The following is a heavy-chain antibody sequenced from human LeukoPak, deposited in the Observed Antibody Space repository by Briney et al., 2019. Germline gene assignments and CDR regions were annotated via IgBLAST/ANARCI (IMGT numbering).Heavy chain of an antibody. CDR3: ARPLVGDALDY. CDR1: GFTFSRYG. J-gene: IGHJ4*02. V-gene: IGHV3-33*01. CDR2: IWYDGSNE. Sequence: QPGRSLRLSCAASGFTFSRYGMHWVRQAPGKGPEWVAVIWYDGSNEYYADSVKGRFTIFRDNSKNTLHLQMNSLRAEDTAVYYCARPLVGDALDYWGQGTLVTVSS. D-gene: IGHD1-26*01.